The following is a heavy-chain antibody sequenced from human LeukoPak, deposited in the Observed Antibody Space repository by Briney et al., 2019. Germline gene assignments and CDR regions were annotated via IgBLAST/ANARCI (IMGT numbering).Heavy chain of an antibody. V-gene: IGHV4-34*01. CDR2: INHSGST. CDR1: GGSFSGYY. D-gene: IGHD1-1*01. J-gene: IGHJ6*03. Sequence: SETLSLTCAVYGGSFSGYYWSWIRQPPGKGLEWIGEINHSGSTNYNPSLKSRVTISVDTSKNQFSLKLSSVTAADTAVYYCARGPVPSYYMDVWGKGTTVTVSS. CDR3: ARGPVPSYYMDV.